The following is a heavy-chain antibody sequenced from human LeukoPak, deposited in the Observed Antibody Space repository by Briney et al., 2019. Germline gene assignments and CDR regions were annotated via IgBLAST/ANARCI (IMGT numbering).Heavy chain of an antibody. CDR3: ASSSGYSSSWPIRQHFDY. CDR1: GGTFSSYA. CDR2: IIPIFGTA. V-gene: IGHV1-69*05. Sequence: SVKVSCKASGGTFSSYAISWVRQAPGQGLEWMGGIIPIFGTANYAQKFQGRVTITTDESTSTAYMGLSSLRSEDTAVYYCASSSGYSSSWPIRQHFDYWGQGTLVTVSS. J-gene: IGHJ4*02. D-gene: IGHD6-13*01.